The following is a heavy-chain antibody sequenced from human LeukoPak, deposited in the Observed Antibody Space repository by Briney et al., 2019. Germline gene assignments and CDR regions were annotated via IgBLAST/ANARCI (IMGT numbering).Heavy chain of an antibody. CDR2: IYYSGST. CDR3: AILAVAGLDY. J-gene: IGHJ4*02. D-gene: IGHD6-19*01. Sequence: SETLSLTCTVSGGSISSSSYYWGWIRQPPGKGLEWIGSIYYSGSTYYNPSLKSRVTISVDTSKNQFSLKLSSVTAADTAVYYCAILAVAGLDYWGQGTLVTVSS. CDR1: GGSISSSSYY. V-gene: IGHV4-39*07.